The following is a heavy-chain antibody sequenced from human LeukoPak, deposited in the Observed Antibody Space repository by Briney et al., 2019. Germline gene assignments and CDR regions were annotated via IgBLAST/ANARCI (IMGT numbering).Heavy chain of an antibody. D-gene: IGHD4-11*01. CDR2: ISSSSSYI. Sequence: GGSLRLSCAASGFTFSSYSMNWVRQAPGKGLEWVSSISSSSSYIYYADSAKGRFTISRDNAKNSLYLQMNSLRAEDTAVYYCARDLSEETYSNSPFDYWGQGTLVTVSS. CDR3: ARDLSEETYSNSPFDY. J-gene: IGHJ4*02. V-gene: IGHV3-21*01. CDR1: GFTFSSYS.